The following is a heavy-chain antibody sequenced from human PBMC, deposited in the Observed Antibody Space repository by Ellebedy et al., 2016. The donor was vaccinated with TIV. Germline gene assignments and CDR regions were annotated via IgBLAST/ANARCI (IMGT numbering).Heavy chain of an antibody. D-gene: IGHD4-23*01. CDR3: ARRWFTKYFDL. CDR2: INHSGST. V-gene: IGHV4-34*01. J-gene: IGHJ2*01. Sequence: SETLSLTXAVYGGSFSGYYWSWIRQPPGKGLEWIGEINHSGSTNYNPSLKSRVTISVDTSKNQFSLKLSSVTAADTAVYYCARRWFTKYFDLWGRGTLVTVSS. CDR1: GGSFSGYY.